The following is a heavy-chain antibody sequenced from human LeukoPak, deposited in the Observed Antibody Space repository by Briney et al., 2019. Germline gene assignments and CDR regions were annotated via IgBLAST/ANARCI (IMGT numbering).Heavy chain of an antibody. CDR1: GFTFSSYA. D-gene: IGHD2-2*01. CDR2: ISGSGGST. V-gene: IGHV3-23*01. CDR3: AKDHPIVVVPASIGYFDY. J-gene: IGHJ4*02. Sequence: GGSLRLSCAASGFTFSSYAMSWVRQAPGKGLEWVSAISGSGGSTYYADSVKGRFTISRDNSKNTLYLQMNSLRAEDTAVYYWAKDHPIVVVPASIGYFDYWGQGTLVTVAS.